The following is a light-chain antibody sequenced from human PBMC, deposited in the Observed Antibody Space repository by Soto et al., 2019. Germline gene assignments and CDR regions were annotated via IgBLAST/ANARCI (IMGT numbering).Light chain of an antibody. J-gene: IGKJ5*01. CDR3: QQRSNWPIT. CDR1: QSVSSY. Sequence: EIVLTQSPGILSFSPGQRVTLSCRASQSVSSYLAWYQQKPGQAPRLLIYDASNRATGIPARFSGSGSGTDFTLTISSLEPEDFAVYYCQQRSNWPITFGQGTRLEIK. CDR2: DAS. V-gene: IGKV3-11*01.